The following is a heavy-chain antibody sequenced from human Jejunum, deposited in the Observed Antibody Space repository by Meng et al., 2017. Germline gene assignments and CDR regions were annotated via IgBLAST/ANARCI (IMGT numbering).Heavy chain of an antibody. J-gene: IGHJ4*02. CDR2: IFRTGTS. CDR1: GDSISSDNW. D-gene: IGHD6-19*01. V-gene: IGHV4-4*02. Sequence: VRLQGSGPGLVKPSGNLSLTCAVPGDSISSDNWWSWVRQPPGKGPEWIGDIFRTGTSNYSPSLRSRVAIYMDKSKNQFSLSLNSVTAADTAVYYCARKGGTYSTGHFPHFDYWGQGTLVTVSS. CDR3: ARKGGTYSTGHFPHFDY.